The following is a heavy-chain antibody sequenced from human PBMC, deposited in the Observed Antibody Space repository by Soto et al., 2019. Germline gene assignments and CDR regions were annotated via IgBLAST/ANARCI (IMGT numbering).Heavy chain of an antibody. D-gene: IGHD3-3*01. CDR1: GFTFSSYW. CDR3: ARPWNSDYTADAFDI. V-gene: IGHV3-7*01. Sequence: GGSLRLSCAASGFTFSSYWMSWVRQAPGKGLEWVANIKLDGSEEYYVDSVKGRFTISRDNAKNSLYLQMNNLRAEDTAVYYCARPWNSDYTADAFDIWGQGTRVTVSS. CDR2: IKLDGSEE. J-gene: IGHJ3*02.